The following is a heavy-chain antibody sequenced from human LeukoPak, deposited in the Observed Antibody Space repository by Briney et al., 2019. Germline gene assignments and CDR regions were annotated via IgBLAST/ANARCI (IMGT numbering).Heavy chain of an antibody. V-gene: IGHV7-4-1*02. CDR3: ARGPVIVVVPAAMSL. CDR2: INTNTGNP. D-gene: IGHD2-2*01. CDR1: RHSFTSYA. J-gene: IGHJ4*02. Sequence: ASVKVSCKASRHSFTSYAMNWVRQAPGQGLEWMGWINTNTGNPTYAQGFTGRFVFSLDTSVTTAYLQINRLKAEDTAVYYCARGPVIVVVPAAMSLWGQGTLVTVSS.